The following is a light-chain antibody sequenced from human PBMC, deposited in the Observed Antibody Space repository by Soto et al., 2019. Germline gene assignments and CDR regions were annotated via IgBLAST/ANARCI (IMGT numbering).Light chain of an antibody. CDR2: GAS. Sequence: EIVLTQSPVTLSLSPGERATLFCRASQRITDNFLAWFQQKPGLAPRLLISGASTRASGVPDSFSGGGSGTDFVLTISRLEPEDFAVYFCQQYGRSPFTFGQGTKLQIK. CDR3: QQYGRSPFT. V-gene: IGKV3-20*01. J-gene: IGKJ2*01. CDR1: QRITDNF.